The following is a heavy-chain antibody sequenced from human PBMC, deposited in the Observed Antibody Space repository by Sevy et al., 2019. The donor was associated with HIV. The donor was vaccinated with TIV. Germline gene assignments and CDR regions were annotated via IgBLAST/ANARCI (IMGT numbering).Heavy chain of an antibody. J-gene: IGHJ6*02. CDR1: GFTFSSYA. V-gene: IGHV3-23*01. D-gene: IGHD2-15*01. CDR3: AKSLRGYCRGGSCYLGYGMDV. CDR2: ISGSGGST. Sequence: GGSLRLSCAASGFTFSSYAMSWVRQAPGKGLEWVSAISGSGGSTYYADSVKGRFTISRDNSKNTLYLQMNSLRAEDTAVYYCAKSLRGYCRGGSCYLGYGMDVWGQGTTVTVSS.